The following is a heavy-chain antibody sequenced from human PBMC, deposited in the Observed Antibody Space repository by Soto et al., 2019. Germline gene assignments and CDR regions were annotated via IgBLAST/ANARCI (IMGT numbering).Heavy chain of an antibody. D-gene: IGHD1-1*01. CDR3: AKDGTTGTTNGHVY. CDR2: ISGSGGST. V-gene: IGHV3-23*01. Sequence: GGSLRLSCAASGFTFSSYAMSWVRQAPGKGLEWVSAISGSGGSTYYADSVKGRFTISRDNSKNTLYLQMNSLRAEDTAVYYFAKDGTTGTTNGHVYWDQGTLVTVSS. CDR1: GFTFSSYA. J-gene: IGHJ4*02.